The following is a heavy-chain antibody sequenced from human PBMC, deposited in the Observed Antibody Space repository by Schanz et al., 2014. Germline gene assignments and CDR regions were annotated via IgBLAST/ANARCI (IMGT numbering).Heavy chain of an antibody. D-gene: IGHD6-25*01. CDR1: GGSISSGVHY. J-gene: IGHJ5*02. V-gene: IGHV4-61*08. CDR3: AREPLSGYNWFDP. CDR2: IYYSGSS. Sequence: QVLLQESGPVLVKPSETLSLTCTVSGGSISSGVHYWSWIRQPPGKGLEWIGYIYYSGSSDYNPSLKSRVPISLDTSKTQFSRKRSSVTAADTAVYYCAREPLSGYNWFDPWGQGSLVTVSS.